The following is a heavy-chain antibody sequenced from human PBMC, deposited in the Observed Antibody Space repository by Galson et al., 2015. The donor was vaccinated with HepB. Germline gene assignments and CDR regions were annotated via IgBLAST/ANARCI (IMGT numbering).Heavy chain of an antibody. J-gene: IGHJ3*01. Sequence: SLRLSCAASGFNFNYYAMHWVRQAPGRGLEYISGITNDGVGTNYADSVNGRFTISRDNARKSLNLQVTSLRPEDTALYYCVKEDILSGFSVGSFHVWGQGKWSPSLQ. D-gene: IGHD3-9*01. CDR2: ITNDGVGT. V-gene: IGHV3-64D*06. CDR3: VKEDILSGFSVGSFHV. CDR1: GFNFNYYA.